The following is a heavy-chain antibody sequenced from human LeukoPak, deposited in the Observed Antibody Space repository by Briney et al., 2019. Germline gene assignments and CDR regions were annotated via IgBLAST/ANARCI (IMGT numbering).Heavy chain of an antibody. CDR2: ISYDGSNK. V-gene: IGHV3-30*03. D-gene: IGHD2-15*01. CDR3: ARVEGGLFDY. CDR1: GFTFSSYG. Sequence: PGRSLRLSCAASGFTFSSYGMHWVRQAPGKGLEWVAVISYDGSNKYYADSVKGRFTISRDNSKNTLYLQMNSLRAEDTAVYYCARVEGGLFDYWGQGTLVTVSS. J-gene: IGHJ4*02.